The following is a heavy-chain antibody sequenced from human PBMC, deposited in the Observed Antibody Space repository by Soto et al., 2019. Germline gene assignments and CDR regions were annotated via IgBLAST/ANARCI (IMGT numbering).Heavy chain of an antibody. CDR2: IYYTGTT. J-gene: IGHJ4*02. V-gene: IGHV4-59*08. CDR1: GGSITSYF. CDR3: ASTTGTTSTYFDY. Sequence: SETPSLTCTVSGGSITSYFWSWIRQPPGKGLEWTAYIYYTGTTNYNPSLKSRVTISINTSKSQFSLKLNSVTAADTAMYYCASTTGTTSTYFDYWGQRALVTVSS. D-gene: IGHD1-1*01.